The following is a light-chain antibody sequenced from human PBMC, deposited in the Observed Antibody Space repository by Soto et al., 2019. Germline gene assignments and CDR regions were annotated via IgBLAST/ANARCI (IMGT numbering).Light chain of an antibody. V-gene: IGKV3-20*01. CDR3: QQYDISPRT. CDR2: GAS. J-gene: IGKJ1*01. Sequence: EIVLTQSPGTLSLSPGERATLSCRASQSVSSGCLAWFQQKPGQAPRLLIYGASSRATGIPDRFSGSGSGTDFTLTISRLEPEDFAVYYCQQYDISPRTFGQGTRVEIK. CDR1: QSVSSGC.